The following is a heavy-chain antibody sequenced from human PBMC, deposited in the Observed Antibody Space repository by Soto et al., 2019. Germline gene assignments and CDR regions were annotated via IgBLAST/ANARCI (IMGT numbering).Heavy chain of an antibody. J-gene: IGHJ4*02. CDR1: GFPFTSAW. CDR3: AADYSGGTYPIDY. D-gene: IGHD1-26*01. CDR2: IKSKTSGETR. Sequence: EVQLVESGGGLVKAGESLRLSGVVSGFPFTSAWLHWVRQAPGKGLEWVARIKSKTSGETRDYAAPVKGRFTISRDDSKNTVWLQMNSLKSEDSAVYYCAADYSGGTYPIDYWGQGRLVTVSS. V-gene: IGHV3-15*07.